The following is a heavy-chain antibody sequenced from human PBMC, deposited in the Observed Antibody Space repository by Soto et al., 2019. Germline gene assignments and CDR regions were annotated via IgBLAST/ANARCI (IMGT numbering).Heavy chain of an antibody. Sequence: SETLSPTCTVFGGSITSDIYYWGWIRQPPGKGLEWIGSIYYTGNTFYNPSLRSRVTLSIDTSENQFSLKLTSVTAADTAVYYCARHSHEDHGDPNWFDPWGPGTLVTVSS. V-gene: IGHV4-39*01. CDR1: GGSITSDIYY. CDR3: ARHSHEDHGDPNWFDP. J-gene: IGHJ5*02. CDR2: IYYTGNT. D-gene: IGHD2-21*02.